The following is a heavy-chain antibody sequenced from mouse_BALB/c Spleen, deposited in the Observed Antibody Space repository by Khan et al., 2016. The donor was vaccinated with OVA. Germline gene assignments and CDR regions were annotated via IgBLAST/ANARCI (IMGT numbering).Heavy chain of an antibody. D-gene: IGHD1-1*01. CDR1: GFSLSRYS. CDR3: DRNHYGGGYWYFDV. J-gene: IGHJ1*01. CDR2: IWGGGST. Sequence: QVQLKESGPGLVAPSQSLSITCTVAGFSLSRYSIHWVRQPPGKGLEWLGMIWGGGSTDYNSALKSRLSISKDNSKSQVFLKMNSLQTDDTAMYYWDRNHYGGGYWYFDVWGAGTTVTVSS. V-gene: IGHV2-6-4*01.